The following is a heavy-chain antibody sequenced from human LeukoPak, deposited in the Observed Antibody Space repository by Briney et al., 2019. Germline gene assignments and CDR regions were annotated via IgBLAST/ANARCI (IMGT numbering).Heavy chain of an antibody. Sequence: GESLKISCKGSGYSFTSYWIGWVRQMPGKGLEWMGIIYPGDSDTRYSPSLQGQVTISADKSISTAYLQWSSLKASDTAMYYCASSKVEMATIDYFDYWGQGTLVTVSS. CDR3: ASSKVEMATIDYFDY. CDR1: GYSFTSYW. V-gene: IGHV5-51*01. D-gene: IGHD5-24*01. J-gene: IGHJ4*02. CDR2: IYPGDSDT.